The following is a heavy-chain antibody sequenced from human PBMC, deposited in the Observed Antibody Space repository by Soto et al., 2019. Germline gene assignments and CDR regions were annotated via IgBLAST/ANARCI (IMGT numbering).Heavy chain of an antibody. V-gene: IGHV3-30-3*01. CDR2: ISYDGSNK. CDR1: GFIFSSYA. D-gene: IGHD4-17*01. CDR3: AREYGDRGETFDY. Sequence: QVQLVESGGGVVQPGRSLRLSCTASGFIFSSYAMHWVRQAPGKGLEWVAVISYDGSNKYYADSVKGRFTISRDNSKNTLLLQMNSLRAEDTAVYYCAREYGDRGETFDYWGQGTLVTVSS. J-gene: IGHJ4*02.